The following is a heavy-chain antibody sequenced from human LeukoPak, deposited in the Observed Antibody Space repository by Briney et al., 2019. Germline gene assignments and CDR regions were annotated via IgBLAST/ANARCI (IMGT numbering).Heavy chain of an antibody. J-gene: IGHJ4*02. V-gene: IGHV3-15*01. CDR2: IKSKTDGGTT. D-gene: IGHD1-1*01. CDR3: TTLDDEVDY. Sequence: GESLKISCKGSGYSFTSYWIGWVRQMPGKGLEWVGRIKSKTDGGTTDYAAPVKGRFTISRDDSKNTLYLQMNSLKTEDTAVYYCTTLDDEVDYWGQGTLVTVSS. CDR1: GYSFTSYW.